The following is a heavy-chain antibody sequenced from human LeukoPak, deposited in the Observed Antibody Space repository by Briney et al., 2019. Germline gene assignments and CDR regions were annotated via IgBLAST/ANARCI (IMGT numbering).Heavy chain of an antibody. Sequence: GGSLRLSCAASGFTFSSYAMSWVRQAPGKGLEWVSAISGSGGSTYYADSVKGRFTISRDNSKNTLYLQMNSLRAEDTAVYYCAKVSSDIVVVPDYFDYWGQGTLVTVSS. V-gene: IGHV3-23*01. D-gene: IGHD2-21*01. CDR2: ISGSGGST. CDR3: AKVSSDIVVVPDYFDY. J-gene: IGHJ4*02. CDR1: GFTFSSYA.